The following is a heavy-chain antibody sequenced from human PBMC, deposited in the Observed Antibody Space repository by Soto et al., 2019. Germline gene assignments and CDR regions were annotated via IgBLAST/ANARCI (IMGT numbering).Heavy chain of an antibody. CDR3: ARAVTDWYYFDY. Sequence: ASVNVSCKASGYTFTGYYMHWVRQAPGQGLEWMGWINPNSGGTNYAQKFQGWVTRTRDTSISTAYMELSRLRSDDTAVYYCARAVTDWYYFDYWGQGTLVTVSS. J-gene: IGHJ4*02. CDR1: GYTFTGYY. CDR2: INPNSGGT. V-gene: IGHV1-2*04. D-gene: IGHD3-9*01.